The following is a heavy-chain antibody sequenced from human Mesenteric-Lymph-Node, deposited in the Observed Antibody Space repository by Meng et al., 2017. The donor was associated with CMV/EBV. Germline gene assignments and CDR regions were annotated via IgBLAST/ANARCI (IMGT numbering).Heavy chain of an antibody. J-gene: IGHJ4*02. CDR3: ARGWQQLVQDY. V-gene: IGHV4-38-2*01. CDR2: IYHSGST. D-gene: IGHD6-13*01. CDR1: GDSISSDYW. Sequence: SETLSLTCAVSGDSISSDYWWNWVRQPPGKGLEWLGSIYHSGSTYYNPSLKSRVTISVDTSKNQFSLKLSSVTAADTAVYYCARGWQQLVQDYWGQGTLVTVSS.